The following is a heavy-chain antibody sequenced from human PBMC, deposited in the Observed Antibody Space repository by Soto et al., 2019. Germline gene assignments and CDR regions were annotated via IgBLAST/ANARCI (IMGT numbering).Heavy chain of an antibody. J-gene: IGHJ6*02. D-gene: IGHD6-13*01. CDR3: AKVVSSCSLYYYYYGMDV. CDR2: ISYDGNNK. CDR1: GFTLSSYA. Sequence: PGGSLRLSCAASGFTLSSYAMHWVRQAPGKGLEWVAVISYDGNNKYYADSVKGRFTISRDNSKNTLYLQMNSLRAEDTAVYYCAKVVSSCSLYYYYYGMDVWGPGTTGTVSS. V-gene: IGHV3-30-3*01.